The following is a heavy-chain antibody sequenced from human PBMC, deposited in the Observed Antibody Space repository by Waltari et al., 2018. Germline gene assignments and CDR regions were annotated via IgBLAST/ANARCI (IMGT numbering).Heavy chain of an antibody. CDR2: ISPGDPGT. CDR3: ASLSRLDPGDYYYYGMDV. D-gene: IGHD3-10*01. Sequence: EVQLVQSGAEVKKPGESLKISCKGSGYSFTSYWIGWVRQMPGKGLEWMGFISPGDPGTRSSPAFQGEVTSSADKSSSTAYLQWSSRKASDTAMYYCASLSRLDPGDYYYYGMDVWGQGTTVTVSS. J-gene: IGHJ6*02. V-gene: IGHV5-51*01. CDR1: GYSFTSYW.